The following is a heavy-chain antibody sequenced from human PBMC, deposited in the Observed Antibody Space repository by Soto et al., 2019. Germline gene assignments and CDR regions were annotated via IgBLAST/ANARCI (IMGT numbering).Heavy chain of an antibody. Sequence: KVSCKASGGTFSSYAISWVRQAPGQGLEWMGIIYPGDSDTRYSPSFQGQVTISADKSISTAYLQWSSLKASDTAMYYCARHEIRSGSLHFDYWGQGTLVTVSS. CDR3: ARHEIRSGSLHFDY. CDR1: GGTFSSYA. J-gene: IGHJ4*02. D-gene: IGHD1-26*01. V-gene: IGHV5-51*01. CDR2: IYPGDSDT.